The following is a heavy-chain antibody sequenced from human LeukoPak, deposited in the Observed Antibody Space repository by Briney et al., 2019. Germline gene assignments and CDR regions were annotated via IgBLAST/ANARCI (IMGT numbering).Heavy chain of an antibody. J-gene: IGHJ4*02. D-gene: IGHD3-3*01. Sequence: GGSLRLSCAASGFTFSDYYMSWIRQVPGKGLEWLSYIDGGGTITYYAAFEEGRFTISRDNAKNSVYLQMDSLRAEDTAVYYCARDRGYGSGYYFDNWGQGTLVAVSS. V-gene: IGHV3-11*04. CDR3: ARDRGYGSGYYFDN. CDR1: GFTFSDYY. CDR2: IDGGGTIT.